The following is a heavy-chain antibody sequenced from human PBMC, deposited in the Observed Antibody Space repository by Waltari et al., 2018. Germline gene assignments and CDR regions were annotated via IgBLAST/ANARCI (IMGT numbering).Heavy chain of an antibody. D-gene: IGHD5-12*01. CDR2: ISSSSSYI. CDR1: GFTFSSYS. Sequence: EVQLVESGGGLVKPGGSLRLSCAASGFTFSSYSMNWVRQAPGKGLGWVSSISSSSSYIYYADSVKGRFTISRDNAKNSLYLQMNSLRAEDTAVYYCARVEGGYDWHYFDYWGQGTLVTVSS. CDR3: ARVEGGYDWHYFDY. V-gene: IGHV3-21*03. J-gene: IGHJ4*02.